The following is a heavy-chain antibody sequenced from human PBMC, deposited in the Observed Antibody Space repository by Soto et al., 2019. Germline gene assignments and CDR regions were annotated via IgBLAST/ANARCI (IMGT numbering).Heavy chain of an antibody. D-gene: IGHD2-2*03. CDR1: GGSISSGGYY. V-gene: IGHV4-31*03. J-gene: IGHJ5*02. CDR3: ARALSLDIVLVPAATENWFDP. CDR2: IYYSGST. Sequence: SETLSLTCTVSGGSISSGGYYWSWIRQHPGKGLECIGYIYYSGSTYYNPSLKSRVTISVDTSKNQFSLKLSSVTAADTAVYYCARALSLDIVLVPAATENWFDPWGQGNLVTVSS.